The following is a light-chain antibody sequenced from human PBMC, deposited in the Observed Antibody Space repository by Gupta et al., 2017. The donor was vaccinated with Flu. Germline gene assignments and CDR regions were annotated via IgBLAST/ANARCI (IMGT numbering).Light chain of an antibody. CDR2: YVS. J-gene: IGLJ3*02. CDR1: RSDVGGYDY. V-gene: IGLV2-14*03. Sequence: SALPQPASVSGSPGQSITSSCTGTRSDVGGYDYVSWYQHHPGKAPKLMIYYVSPRPSGVSDRFSGSKSCNTASLTITGLQAADEADYYYSSYTTNNTPVFGGGTKVTVL. CDR3: SSYTTNNTPV.